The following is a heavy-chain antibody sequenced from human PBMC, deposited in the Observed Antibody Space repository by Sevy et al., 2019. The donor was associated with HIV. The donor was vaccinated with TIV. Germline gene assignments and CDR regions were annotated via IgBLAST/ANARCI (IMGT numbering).Heavy chain of an antibody. CDR1: GDSIISSNW. CDR2: MYHRGTT. Sequence: SETLSLTCTVSGDSIISSNWWSWFRQTPGKGLEWIGDMYHRGTTNYNPSLKTRVIISVDKSKNQFFLKLTSVTAADTAVYYCAAAAGTDILGYYFGSWGQGSSVTVSS. J-gene: IGHJ4*02. D-gene: IGHD6-25*01. V-gene: IGHV4-4*02. CDR3: AAAAGTDILGYYFGS.